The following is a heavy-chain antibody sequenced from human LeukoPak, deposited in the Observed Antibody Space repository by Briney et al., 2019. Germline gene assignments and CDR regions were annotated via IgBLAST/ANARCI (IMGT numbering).Heavy chain of an antibody. D-gene: IGHD2-2*01. V-gene: IGHV4-30-4*01. Sequence: SQTLSLTCTVSGGSISSGDYYWSWIRQPPGKGLEWIGYIYYSGSTYYNPSLKGRVTISVDTSKNQFSLKLSSVTAADTAVYYCARGSDCSSTSCYGRIDYWGQGTLVTVSS. CDR1: GGSISSGDYY. CDR2: IYYSGST. J-gene: IGHJ4*02. CDR3: ARGSDCSSTSCYGRIDY.